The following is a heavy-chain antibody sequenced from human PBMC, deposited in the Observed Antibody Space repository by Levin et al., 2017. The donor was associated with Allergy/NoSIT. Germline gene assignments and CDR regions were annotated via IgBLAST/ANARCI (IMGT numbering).Heavy chain of an antibody. Sequence: GGSLRLSCAASGFTFSSYAMHWVRQAPGKGLEWVAVISYDGSNKYYADSVKGRFTISRDNSKNTLYLQMNSLRAEDTAVYYCARGLLGRWLVDYWGQGTLVTVSS. CDR3: ARGLLGRWLVDY. J-gene: IGHJ4*02. D-gene: IGHD5-24*01. V-gene: IGHV3-30*04. CDR1: GFTFSSYA. CDR2: ISYDGSNK.